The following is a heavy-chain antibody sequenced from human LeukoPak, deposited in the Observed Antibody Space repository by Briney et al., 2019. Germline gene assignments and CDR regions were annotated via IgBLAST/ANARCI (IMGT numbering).Heavy chain of an antibody. CDR2: INHSGST. J-gene: IGHJ4*02. CDR1: GGSFSGYY. D-gene: IGHD3-16*02. V-gene: IGHV4-34*01. Sequence: PSETLSLTCAVYGGSFSGYYWSWIRQPPGKGLEWIGEINHSGSTNYNPSLKSRVTISVDTSKNQFSLKLSSVTAADTAVYYCASTQTYYDYVWGSYRSGRVFDYWGQGTLVTVSP. CDR3: ASTQTYYDYVWGSYRSGRVFDY.